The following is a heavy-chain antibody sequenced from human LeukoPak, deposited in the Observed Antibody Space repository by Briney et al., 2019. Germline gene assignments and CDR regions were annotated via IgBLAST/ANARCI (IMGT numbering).Heavy chain of an antibody. CDR3: AVLPGYSSGWYEVNY. CDR1: GFTFSTYA. V-gene: IGHV3-23*01. J-gene: IGHJ4*02. D-gene: IGHD6-13*01. CDR2: ISAGGVST. Sequence: PGGSLRLSCAASGFTFSTYAMNWVRQAPGKGLEWVSGISAGGVSTYYADSVRGRFTISRDNSRNTLYLQMNSPRAEDTAVYYCAVLPGYSSGWYEVNYWGQGTLVTVSS.